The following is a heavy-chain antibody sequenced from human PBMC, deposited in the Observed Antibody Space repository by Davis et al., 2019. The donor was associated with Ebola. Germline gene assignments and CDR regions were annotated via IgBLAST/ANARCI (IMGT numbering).Heavy chain of an antibody. V-gene: IGHV3-23*01. CDR3: AKTGAMPDY. J-gene: IGHJ4*02. Sequence: GGSLRLSCAASGFTFSSYAMSWVRQAPGTVLDSVSAISGRGGSTYYADSVQGRFTIARDNSKNTLYLQMNSLRAEDTAVYHCAKTGAMPDYWGQGTLVTVSS. CDR2: ISGRGGST. CDR1: GFTFSSYA. D-gene: IGHD2-8*02.